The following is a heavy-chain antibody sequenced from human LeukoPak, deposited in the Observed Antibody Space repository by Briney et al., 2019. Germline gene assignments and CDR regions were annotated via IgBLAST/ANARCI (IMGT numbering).Heavy chain of an antibody. CDR1: GITFSGAY. D-gene: IGHD5-12*01. CDR2: INPDGREK. V-gene: IGHV3-7*04. CDR3: ARSRRVGTSPFYGTDV. J-gene: IGHJ6*02. Sequence: GGSLRLSCAASGITFSGAYMTWVRQAPGKGLEWVANINPDGREKSYVGSVKGRFTISRDNAKDSLYLQMNSLRAEDTAVYYCARSRRVGTSPFYGTDVWGQGTTVTVSS.